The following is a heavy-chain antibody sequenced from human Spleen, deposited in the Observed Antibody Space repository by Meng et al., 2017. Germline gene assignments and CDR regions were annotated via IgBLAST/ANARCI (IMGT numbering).Heavy chain of an antibody. CDR3: ARARDSQLGLDY. J-gene: IGHJ4*02. V-gene: IGHV1-2*06. CDR1: GYTFTGYY. CDR2: INPNSGGT. Sequence: QVQLVQSGAEVKKPGASVKVTCKASGYTFTGYYMHWVRQAPGQGLEWMGRINPNSGGTSYAQKFQGRVTMTRDTSISTAYMDLSSLTSDDTAIYYCARARDSQLGLDYWGQGTLVTVSS. D-gene: IGHD2-21*02.